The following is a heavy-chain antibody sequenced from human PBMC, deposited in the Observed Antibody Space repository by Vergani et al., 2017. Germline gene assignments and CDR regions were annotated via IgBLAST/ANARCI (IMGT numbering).Heavy chain of an antibody. CDR2: FYTGGGT. J-gene: IGHJ6*02. Sequence: QVQLQESGPGLVRPSQTLSLTCTVSGCSISSGCYYWSWFRQPAGKGLEWIGRFYTGGGTSDTPSLKSRVTISVNTSKNQFSLQLSSVTAADTAVYYCAEDPHYGTTSRFPRHDMYVWGQGTTVTVSS. CDR1: GCSISSGCYY. CDR3: AEDPHYGTTSRFPRHDMYV. V-gene: IGHV4-61*02. D-gene: IGHD3-16*01.